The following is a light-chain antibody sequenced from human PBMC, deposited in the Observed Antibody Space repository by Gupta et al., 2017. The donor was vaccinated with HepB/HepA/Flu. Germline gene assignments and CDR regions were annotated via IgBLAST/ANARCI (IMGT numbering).Light chain of an antibody. V-gene: IGLV1-44*01. CDR1: SANVGSNT. Sequence: SMLSRPRSSPYPHEQRVTLSCLESSANVGSNTVNWYQHPPGTAPKVLIYSNSERPSGVPDRFSGSKAGDAAPVAKGRGVQGGEADYCGETWEECGEGWVFGGGTKVTVL. CDR2: SNS. CDR3: ETWEECGEGWV. J-gene: IGLJ3*02.